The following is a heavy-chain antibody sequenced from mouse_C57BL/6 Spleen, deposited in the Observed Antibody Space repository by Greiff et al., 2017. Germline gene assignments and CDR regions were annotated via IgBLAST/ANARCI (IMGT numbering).Heavy chain of an antibody. CDR2: IYPSDSET. Sequence: QVHVKQPGAELVRPGSSVKLSCKASGYTFTSYWMDWVKQRPGQGLEWIGNIYPSDSETHYNQKFKDKATLTVDKSSSTAYMQLSSLTSEDSAVYYCARRNYYGSSPAGFGYWGQGTLVTVAA. CDR3: ARRNYYGSSPAGFGY. CDR1: GYTFTSYW. J-gene: IGHJ3*01. D-gene: IGHD1-1*01. V-gene: IGHV1-61*01.